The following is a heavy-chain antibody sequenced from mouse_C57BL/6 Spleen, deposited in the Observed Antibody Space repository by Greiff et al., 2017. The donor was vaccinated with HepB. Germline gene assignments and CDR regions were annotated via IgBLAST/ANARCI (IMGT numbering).Heavy chain of an antibody. CDR1: GYTFTSYW. CDR3: ARRYDYYFDY. J-gene: IGHJ2*01. D-gene: IGHD2-14*01. V-gene: IGHV1-52*01. CDR2: IDPSDSET. Sequence: VQLQQPGAELVRPGSSVKLSCKASGYTFTSYWMHWVKQRPIQGLEWIVNIDPSDSETHYNQKFKDKATLTVDKSSSTAYMQLSSLTSEDPAVYYCARRYDYYFDYWGQGTTLTVSS.